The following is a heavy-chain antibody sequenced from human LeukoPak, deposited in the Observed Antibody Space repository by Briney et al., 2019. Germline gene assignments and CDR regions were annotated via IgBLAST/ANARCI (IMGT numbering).Heavy chain of an antibody. Sequence: SETLSLTCTVSGGSISSYYWSWIRQPPGKGLEWIGYIYYSGSTNYNPSLKSRVTISVDTSKNQFSLKLSSVTAADTAVYYCARVSGGDCYYYGMDVWGQGTTVTVSS. CDR3: ARVSGGDCYYYGMDV. V-gene: IGHV4-59*01. J-gene: IGHJ6*02. CDR2: IYYSGST. CDR1: GGSISSYY.